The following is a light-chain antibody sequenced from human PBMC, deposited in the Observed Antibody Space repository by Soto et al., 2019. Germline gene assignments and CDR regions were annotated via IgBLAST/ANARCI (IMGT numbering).Light chain of an antibody. V-gene: IGLV2-14*01. Sequence: QSALTQPASVSGSPGQSITISCTGTSRDVGGYNYVSWFQQHPGKAPKLMIYDVSTRPSGVSNRFSGSKSGNTASLTISGLQAEDEADYYCSSHTISITLVCGGGTKVTVL. CDR1: SRDVGGYNY. CDR3: SSHTISITLV. J-gene: IGLJ2*01. CDR2: DVS.